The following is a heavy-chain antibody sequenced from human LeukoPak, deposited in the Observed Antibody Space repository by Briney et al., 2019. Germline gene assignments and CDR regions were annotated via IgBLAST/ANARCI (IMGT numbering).Heavy chain of an antibody. CDR2: ISNEGRKK. J-gene: IGHJ1*01. Sequence: GGSLRLSCAASGFTFSSYAMHWVRQAPGKGLEWVADISNEGRKKYYADSVKGRFTISRDNSYNTLYLQMNTLIAEDTAVYYCARNSMETCLYLYFQHWGQGTLVTVSS. CDR3: ARNSMETCLYLYFQH. CDR1: GFTFSSYA. D-gene: IGHD3-16*01. V-gene: IGHV3-30*04.